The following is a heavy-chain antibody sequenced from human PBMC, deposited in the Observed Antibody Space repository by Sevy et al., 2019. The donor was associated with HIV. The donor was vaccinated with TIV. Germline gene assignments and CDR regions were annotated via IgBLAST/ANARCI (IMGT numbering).Heavy chain of an antibody. Sequence: ASVKVSCKASGGTFSSYAISWVRQAPGQGLEWMAGIIPIFGTANYAQKFQGRVTITADESTSTAYMELSSLRSEDTAVYYCARGAIYDFWSGYYHLSYWGQGTLVTVSS. CDR2: IIPIFGTA. V-gene: IGHV1-69*13. D-gene: IGHD3-3*01. CDR3: ARGAIYDFWSGYYHLSY. CDR1: GGTFSSYA. J-gene: IGHJ4*02.